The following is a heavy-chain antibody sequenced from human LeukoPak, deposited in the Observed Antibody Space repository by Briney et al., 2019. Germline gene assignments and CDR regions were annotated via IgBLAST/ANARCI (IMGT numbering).Heavy chain of an antibody. CDR2: INSDGSGT. V-gene: IGHV3-74*01. J-gene: IGHJ4*02. D-gene: IGHD6-13*01. CDR3: ARAVTAAGTLDY. Sequence: GGSLRLSCAASGFTFSSSWMHWVRQAPGKGLVWVSRINSDGSGTGYADSVKGRFTISRDNAKNTLYLQMNCLRAEDTAVYSCARAVTAAGTLDYWGQGTLVTVSS. CDR1: GFTFSSSW.